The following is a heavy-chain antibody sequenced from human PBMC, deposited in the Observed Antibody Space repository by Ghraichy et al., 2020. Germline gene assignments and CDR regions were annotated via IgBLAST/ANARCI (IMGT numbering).Heavy chain of an antibody. CDR2: INSNSGST. D-gene: IGHD6-6*01. CDR3: ARDPHSSSSDWYFDL. Sequence: LSLTCAASGFNFNDYGVSWVRQVPGKGLEWVCVINSNSGSTGCVDSVKGRFTISRDNAKNSLYLQMNNLRAEDTAFYYCARDPHSSSSDWYFDLWGRGTLVTVSS. J-gene: IGHJ2*01. V-gene: IGHV3-20*04. CDR1: GFNFNDYG.